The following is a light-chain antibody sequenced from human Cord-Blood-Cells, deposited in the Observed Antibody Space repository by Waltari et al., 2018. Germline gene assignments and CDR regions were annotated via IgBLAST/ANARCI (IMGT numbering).Light chain of an antibody. CDR1: SSNLGSNT. V-gene: IGLV1-44*01. CDR3: AAWDDSLNGRV. CDR2: SKN. Sequence: QSVLTQPPSASGTPGQRVTISCSGSSSNLGSNTVNWYQQLPGTAPKLLIYSKNQRPSGVPDRFSGSKSGTSASLAISGLQSEDEADYYCAAWDDSLNGRVFGGGTKLTVL. J-gene: IGLJ3*02.